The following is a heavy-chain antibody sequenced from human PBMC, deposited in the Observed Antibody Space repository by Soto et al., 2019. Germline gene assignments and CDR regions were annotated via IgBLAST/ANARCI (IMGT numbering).Heavy chain of an antibody. CDR1: GYTFTSYG. CDR3: ARDLPPLTTVVTSFAY. Sequence: QVQLVQSGAEVKKPGASVKVSCKASGYTFTSYGISWVRQAPGQGLEWMGWISAYNGNTNYAQKLQGRVTMTTATSTSTAYMELRSLRSDDTAVYYCARDLPPLTTVVTSFAYWGQGTLVTVSS. V-gene: IGHV1-18*01. D-gene: IGHD4-17*01. CDR2: ISAYNGNT. J-gene: IGHJ4*02.